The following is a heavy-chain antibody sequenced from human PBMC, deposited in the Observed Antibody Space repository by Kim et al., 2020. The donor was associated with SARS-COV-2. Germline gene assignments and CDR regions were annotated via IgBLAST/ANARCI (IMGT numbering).Heavy chain of an antibody. J-gene: IGHJ4*02. CDR3: ARGSGYCSGGSCYFDY. CDR2: INHSGST. Sequence: SETLSLTCAVYGGSFSGYYWSLIRQPPGKGLEWIGEINHSGSTNYNPSLKSRVTISVDTSKNQFSLKLSSVTAADTAVYYCARGSGYCSGGSCYFDYWGQGTLVTVSS. V-gene: IGHV4-34*01. CDR1: GGSFSGYY. D-gene: IGHD2-15*01.